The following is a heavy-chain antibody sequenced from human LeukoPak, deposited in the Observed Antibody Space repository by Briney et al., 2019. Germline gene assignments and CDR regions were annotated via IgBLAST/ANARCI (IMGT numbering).Heavy chain of an antibody. CDR2: IYYSGST. Sequence: SSETLSLTCTVSGGSISSYYWSWIRQPPGKGLEWIGYIYYSGSTNYNPSLKSRVTISVDTSKNQFSLKLSSVTAADTAVYYCARARQQLGLGAFDIWGQGTMVTVSS. D-gene: IGHD6-13*01. CDR3: ARARQQLGLGAFDI. J-gene: IGHJ3*02. V-gene: IGHV4-59*12. CDR1: GGSISSYY.